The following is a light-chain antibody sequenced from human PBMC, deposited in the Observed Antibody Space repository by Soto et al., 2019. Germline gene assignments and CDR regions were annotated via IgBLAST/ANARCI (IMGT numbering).Light chain of an antibody. CDR2: GAS. V-gene: IGKV3-20*01. CDR3: QQYGRSPYT. CDR1: QSVSSNY. Sequence: EIVLTQSPGTLSLSPGEGATLSCRASQSVSSNYVAWYQQKPGQAPRLLIYGASGRATGIPDRFSGSGSGTDFTLTISRLDPEDFAVYYCQQYGRSPYTFGQGTKLEIK. J-gene: IGKJ2*01.